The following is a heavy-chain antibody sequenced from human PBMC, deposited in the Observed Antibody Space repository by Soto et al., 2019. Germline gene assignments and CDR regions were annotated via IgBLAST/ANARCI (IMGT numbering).Heavy chain of an antibody. V-gene: IGHV4-39*01. J-gene: IGHJ6*02. Sequence: PSETLSLTCTVSGGSISSSSYYWGWIRQPPGKGLEWIGSIYYSGSTYYNPSLKSRVTISVDTSKNQFSLKLSSVTAADTAVYYCASLYSTNYYYGMDVWGQGTTVTVSS. CDR2: IYYSGST. CDR3: ASLYSTNYYYGMDV. D-gene: IGHD6-13*01. CDR1: GGSISSSSYY.